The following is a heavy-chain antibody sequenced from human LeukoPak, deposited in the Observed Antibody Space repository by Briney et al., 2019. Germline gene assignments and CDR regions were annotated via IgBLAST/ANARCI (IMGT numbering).Heavy chain of an antibody. CDR3: AKGGLRYFDL. CDR1: GFTFSSYA. CDR2: IGAGGGST. Sequence: AGSLRLSCAASGFTFSSYAMSWVRQAPGQGMEWVSAIGAGGGSTYYADSVKGRFTISRDNSKNTLYVQMNSLRAEDTAAYYCAKGGLRYFDLWGRGTLVTVSS. J-gene: IGHJ2*01. D-gene: IGHD1-26*01. V-gene: IGHV3-23*01.